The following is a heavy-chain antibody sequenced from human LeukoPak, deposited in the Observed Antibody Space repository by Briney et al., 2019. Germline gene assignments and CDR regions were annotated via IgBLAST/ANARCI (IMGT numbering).Heavy chain of an antibody. V-gene: IGHV3-21*01. CDR3: AREGVPAAEGHFDY. D-gene: IGHD2-2*01. CDR1: GFTFSSYS. Sequence: GGSLRLSCAASGFTFSSYSMNWVRQAPGKGLEWVSSISSSSSYMYYADSVKGRFTISRDNAKNSLYLQMNSLRAEDTAVYYCAREGVPAAEGHFDYWGQGTLVTVSS. CDR2: ISSSSSYM. J-gene: IGHJ4*02.